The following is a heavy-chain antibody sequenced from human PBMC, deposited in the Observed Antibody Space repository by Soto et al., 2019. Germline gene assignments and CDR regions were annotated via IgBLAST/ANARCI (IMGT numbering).Heavy chain of an antibody. Sequence: QVQLVQSGAEVKKPGSSVKVSCKASGGTFSSYTISWVRQAPGQGLEWMGRIIPILGIANYAQKFQGRVTSTADKSTSTAYMELSSLRSEDTAVYYCARGAYYYGSGSLPNWFDPWGQGTLVTVSS. CDR2: IIPILGIA. J-gene: IGHJ5*02. CDR3: ARGAYYYGSGSLPNWFDP. D-gene: IGHD3-10*01. CDR1: GGTFSSYT. V-gene: IGHV1-69*02.